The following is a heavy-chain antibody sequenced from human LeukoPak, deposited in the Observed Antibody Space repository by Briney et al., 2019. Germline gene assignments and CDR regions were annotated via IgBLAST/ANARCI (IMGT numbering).Heavy chain of an antibody. CDR2: ISYDGSNK. CDR3: ARDRGDIVVVPAANSTPTDAFDI. V-gene: IGHV3-30-3*01. CDR1: GFTFSSYA. J-gene: IGHJ3*02. Sequence: GGSLRLSCAASGFTFSSYAMHWVRQAPGKGLEWVAVISYDGSNKYYADSVKGRFTISRDNSKNTLYLQMNSLRAEDTAVYYCARDRGDIVVVPAANSTPTDAFDIWGQGTMVTVSS. D-gene: IGHD2-2*01.